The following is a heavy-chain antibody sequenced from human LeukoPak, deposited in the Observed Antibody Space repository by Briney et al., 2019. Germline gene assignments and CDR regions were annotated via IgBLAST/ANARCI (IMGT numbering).Heavy chain of an antibody. Sequence: PGGSLRLSCAASGFTFSNYYMNWVRQAPGTGLEWVSFISISSSYIYYADSVKGRFTISRDDAKNSLYLQMNSLRAEDTAVYYCARGHTNQDYWGQGALVTVPS. V-gene: IGHV3-21*06. CDR2: ISISSSYI. D-gene: IGHD1-14*01. CDR3: ARGHTNQDY. J-gene: IGHJ4*02. CDR1: GFTFSNYY.